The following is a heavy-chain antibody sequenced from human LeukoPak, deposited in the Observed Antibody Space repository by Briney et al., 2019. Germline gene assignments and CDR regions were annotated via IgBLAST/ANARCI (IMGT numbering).Heavy chain of an antibody. CDR2: ISSSGST. CDR1: GDSISSGDYY. CDR3: ARDSSGWYGIDY. V-gene: IGHV4-61*02. J-gene: IGHJ4*02. D-gene: IGHD6-19*01. Sequence: SETLSLTCTVSGDSISSGDYYWSWIRQPAGKGLEWIGRISSSGSTNYNPSLKSRVTISVDTSKNQFSLKLSSVTAADTAVYYCARDSSGWYGIDYWGQGTLVTVSS.